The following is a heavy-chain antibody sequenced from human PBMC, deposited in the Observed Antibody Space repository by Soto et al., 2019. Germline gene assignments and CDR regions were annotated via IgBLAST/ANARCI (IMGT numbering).Heavy chain of an antibody. CDR2: FDPEDGET. J-gene: IGHJ6*02. Sequence: QVQLVQSGAEVKKPGASVKVSCKVSGYTLTELSIHWVRQAPGKGLEWMGGFDPEDGETIYAQKFQGRVTMTEDTSTDTAYMELSSLRSDDTAVYYCATYTLFELEKNYYGMAVWGQGTTVTVSS. CDR1: GYTLTELS. D-gene: IGHD2-2*02. CDR3: ATYTLFELEKNYYGMAV. V-gene: IGHV1-24*01.